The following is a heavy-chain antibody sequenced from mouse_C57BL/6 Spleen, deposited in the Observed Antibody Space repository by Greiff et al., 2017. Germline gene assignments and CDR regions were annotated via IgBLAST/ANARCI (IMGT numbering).Heavy chain of an antibody. V-gene: IGHV1-81*01. CDR3: ARQAAQARWFAY. J-gene: IGHJ3*01. Sequence: LQESGAELARPGASVKLSCKASGYTFTSYGISWVKQRTGQGLEWIGEIYPRSGNTYYNEKFKGKATLTADKSSSTAYMELRSLTSEDSAVYFCARQAAQARWFAYWGQGTLVTVSA. D-gene: IGHD3-2*02. CDR1: GYTFTSYG. CDR2: IYPRSGNT.